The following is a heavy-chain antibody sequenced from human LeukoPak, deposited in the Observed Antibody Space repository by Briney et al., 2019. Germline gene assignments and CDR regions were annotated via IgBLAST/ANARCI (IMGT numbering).Heavy chain of an antibody. J-gene: IGHJ6*03. Sequence: GASVKVSCKASGYTFTGYYMHWVRQAPGQGLEWMGWINPNSGGTNYAQKFQGRVTMTRDTSISTAYMELSRLRSDDTAVYYCARDLFRYFDWLSVGTTDYYMDVWGKGTTVTISS. V-gene: IGHV1-2*02. D-gene: IGHD3-9*01. CDR1: GYTFTGYY. CDR2: INPNSGGT. CDR3: ARDLFRYFDWLSVGTTDYYMDV.